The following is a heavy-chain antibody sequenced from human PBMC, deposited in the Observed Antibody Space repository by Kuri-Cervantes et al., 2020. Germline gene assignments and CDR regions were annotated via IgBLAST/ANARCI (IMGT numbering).Heavy chain of an antibody. CDR2: IKQDGSEK. D-gene: IGHD6-13*01. Sequence: GGSLRLSCAASGFTFSSYWMSWVRQAPGKGLEWVANIKQDGSEKYYVDSVKGRFTISRDNAKNSLYLQMNSLRAEDTAVYYCARAWYSSSWPIPFYWGQGTLVTVSS. J-gene: IGHJ4*02. CDR1: GFTFSSYW. V-gene: IGHV3-7*01. CDR3: ARAWYSSSWPIPFY.